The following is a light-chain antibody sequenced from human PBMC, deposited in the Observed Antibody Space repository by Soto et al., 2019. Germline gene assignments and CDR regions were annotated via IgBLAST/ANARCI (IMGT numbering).Light chain of an antibody. CDR3: QSYDSSHCV. V-gene: IGLV1-40*01. Sequence: QSVLTQPPSVSGAPGQRVTISCTGSSSNIGAGYDVHWYQQLPGTAPKLLIYGNSNRPSGVPDRFSGSKSGTSASLAITGLQAEDEADYYCQSYDSSHCVFGGGTKVTVL. J-gene: IGLJ3*02. CDR2: GNS. CDR1: SSNIGAGYD.